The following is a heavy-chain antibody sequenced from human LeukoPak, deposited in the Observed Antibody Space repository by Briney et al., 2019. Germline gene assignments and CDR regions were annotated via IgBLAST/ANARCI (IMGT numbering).Heavy chain of an antibody. D-gene: IGHD6-13*01. J-gene: IGHJ6*02. CDR2: IWYDGSNK. CDR1: GFTFSSYG. V-gene: IGHV3-33*01. Sequence: GGSLRLSCAASGFTFSSYGMHWVRQAPGKGLEWVAVIWYDGSNKYYADSVKGRFTISRDNSKNALYLQMNSLRAEDTAVYYCAREDLGAAAVYYYYYGMDVWGQGTTVTVSS. CDR3: AREDLGAAAVYYYYYGMDV.